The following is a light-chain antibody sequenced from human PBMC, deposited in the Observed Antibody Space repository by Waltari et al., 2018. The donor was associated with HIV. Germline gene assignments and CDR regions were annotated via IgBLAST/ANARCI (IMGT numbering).Light chain of an antibody. J-gene: IGLJ2*01. CDR3: ASWDGRLSWNGRLSGSVV. CDR1: SSDIGHGT. V-gene: IGLV1-44*01. CDR2: DDD. Sequence: QSLLTQPPSASGTPGQRVSISCSRTSSDIGHGTIHWNQQVPGTAPKLLVYDDDQRASGVPDRFSGSRSGTSASLVIGGLQPEDEADYYCASWDGRLSWNGRLSGSVVFGGGTKMTVL.